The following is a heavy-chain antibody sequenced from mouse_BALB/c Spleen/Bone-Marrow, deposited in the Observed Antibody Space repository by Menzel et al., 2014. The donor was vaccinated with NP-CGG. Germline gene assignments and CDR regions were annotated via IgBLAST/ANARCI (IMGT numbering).Heavy chain of an antibody. CDR2: IYPGSGSS. Sequence: LQQSGSELVRPGASVKPSCKASGYTFTSYWMNWMKQRPGQGLEWIGNIYPGSGSSNYDEKFKSKATLTVDTSSSTAYMQLSSLTSEDSAVYYCTRGWRAMDYWGQGTSVTVSS. V-gene: IGHV1S22*01. CDR3: TRGWRAMDY. CDR1: GYTFTSYW. J-gene: IGHJ4*01. D-gene: IGHD2-3*01.